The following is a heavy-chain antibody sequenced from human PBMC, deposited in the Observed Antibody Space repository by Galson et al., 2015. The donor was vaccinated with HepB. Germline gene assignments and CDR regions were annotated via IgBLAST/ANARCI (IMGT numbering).Heavy chain of an antibody. D-gene: IGHD3-9*01. CDR1: GFTFSSYG. V-gene: IGHV3-30*18. Sequence: SLRLSCAASGFTFSSYGMHWVRQAPGKGLEWVAVISYDGSNKYYADSVKGRFTISRDNSKNTLYLQMNSLRAEDTAVYYCAKDAYDILTGYLFPFSHFDYWGQGTLVTVSS. CDR2: ISYDGSNK. J-gene: IGHJ4*02. CDR3: AKDAYDILTGYLFPFSHFDY.